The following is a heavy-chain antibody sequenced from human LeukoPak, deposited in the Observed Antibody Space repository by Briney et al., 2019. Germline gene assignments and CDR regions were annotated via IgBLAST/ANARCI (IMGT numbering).Heavy chain of an antibody. D-gene: IGHD1-7*01. Sequence: PSETLSLTCTVSGGSISGYYWSWIRQPPGKGLEWIGYIYYRGGTNYNPSLKSRVTISVDTSKNQFSLKLSSVTAADTAVYYCARAQWIGTKVWIDYWGQGTLVTVSS. CDR1: GGSISGYY. CDR2: IYYRGGT. CDR3: ARAQWIGTKVWIDY. J-gene: IGHJ4*02. V-gene: IGHV4-59*01.